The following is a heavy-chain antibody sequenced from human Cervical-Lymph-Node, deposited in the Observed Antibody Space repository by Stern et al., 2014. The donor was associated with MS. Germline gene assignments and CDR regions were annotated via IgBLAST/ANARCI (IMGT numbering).Heavy chain of an antibody. CDR1: GFSLSYPRMG. Sequence: QITLKESGPLLVKPTETLTLTCTVSGFSLSYPRMGVTWIRQPPGRALEWLAHIFSSDEKSYNTSLKSRLTISEDSSKRQVFLTMTNMDPLDTATYYCVRVQDRGLFDPWGQGTLVTVSS. V-gene: IGHV2-26*01. CDR2: IFSSDEK. D-gene: IGHD3-10*01. J-gene: IGHJ5*02. CDR3: VRVQDRGLFDP.